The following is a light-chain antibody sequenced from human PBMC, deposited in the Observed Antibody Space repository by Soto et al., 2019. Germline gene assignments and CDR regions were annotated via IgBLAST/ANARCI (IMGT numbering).Light chain of an antibody. CDR2: DVN. CDR1: SSDVGGYNY. Sequence: QSVLTQPASVSGSPGQSITISCTGTSSDVGGYNYVSWYQQHPGKAPKLMIFDVNNRPSGVSNRFSGSKSGNTASLTISGLQAGGEADYYCCSYTSSSTYVFGTGTKLTVL. J-gene: IGLJ1*01. CDR3: CSYTSSSTYV. V-gene: IGLV2-14*01.